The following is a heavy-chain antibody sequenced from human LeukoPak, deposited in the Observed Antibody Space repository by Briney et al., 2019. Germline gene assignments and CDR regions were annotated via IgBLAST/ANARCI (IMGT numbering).Heavy chain of an antibody. V-gene: IGHV3-30*02. CDR3: ARGNYYDSSGCLDY. J-gene: IGHJ4*02. CDR2: TRNDGSNK. D-gene: IGHD3-22*01. Sequence: PGGSLRLSCAASGFTFTSHGMHWVRQAPGKGLEWVAFTRNDGSNKYYADSVKGRFTISRDNSKNTLSLQMNSLRAEDTAVYYCARGNYYDSSGCLDYWGQGTLVTVSS. CDR1: GFTFTSHG.